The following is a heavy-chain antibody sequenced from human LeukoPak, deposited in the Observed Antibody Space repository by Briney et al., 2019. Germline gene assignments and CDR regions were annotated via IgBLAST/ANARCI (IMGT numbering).Heavy chain of an antibody. CDR3: ARDLLGWGLHYFDY. CDR1: GFTFSSYG. Sequence: PGRSLRLSCAASGFTFSSYGMHWVRQAPGKGLEWVAVISYDGSNKYYADSVKGRFTISRDNSKNTLYLQMNSLRAEDTAVYYCARDLLGWGLHYFDYWGQGTLVTVSS. J-gene: IGHJ4*02. CDR2: ISYDGSNK. V-gene: IGHV3-30*03. D-gene: IGHD2-21*02.